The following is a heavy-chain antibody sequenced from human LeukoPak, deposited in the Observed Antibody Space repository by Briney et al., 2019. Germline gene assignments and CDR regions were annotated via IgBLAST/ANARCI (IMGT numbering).Heavy chain of an antibody. J-gene: IGHJ5*02. CDR2: TNHSGSN. V-gene: IGHV4-34*01. CDR1: AASLTVLY. Sequence: PPTLSPTRAPQAASLTVLYQSQIRPPPRKELHLNGETNHSGSNPYNPSLKRRVNISVDRSEDQLSMKLSSVAAADTAVYYCARGNGSGSYYPHWFDPWGQGTLVTVSS. CDR3: ARGNGSGSYYPHWFDP. D-gene: IGHD3-10*01.